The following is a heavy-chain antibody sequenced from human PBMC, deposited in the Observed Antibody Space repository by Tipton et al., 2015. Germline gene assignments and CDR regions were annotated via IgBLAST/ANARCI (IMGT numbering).Heavy chain of an antibody. J-gene: IGHJ3*02. CDR2: FFHSGNT. Sequence: TLSLTCDVSGYSISSGYYWSWIRQPPGKGLEWIGSFFHSGNTFHNPSLRSRVIISVDTSKNQISLTVTSVTAADTAVYYCARDKERWLQYWAFDIWGQGTMVTVSS. CDR1: GYSISSGYY. D-gene: IGHD5-24*01. CDR3: ARDKERWLQYWAFDI. V-gene: IGHV4-38-2*02.